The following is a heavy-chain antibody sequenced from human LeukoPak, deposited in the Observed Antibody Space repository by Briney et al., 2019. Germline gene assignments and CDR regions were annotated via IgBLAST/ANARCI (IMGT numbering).Heavy chain of an antibody. Sequence: SETLSLTCTVSGDSISSYSWNWIRQPPGKGLEWIGYIYYSGSTNYNPSLKSRVTISVDTSKNQFSLKLSSVTAADTAVYYCARANGYGLLDYWGQGTLVTVSS. J-gene: IGHJ4*02. D-gene: IGHD5-18*01. CDR3: ARANGYGLLDY. CDR2: IYYSGST. CDR1: GDSISSYS. V-gene: IGHV4-59*12.